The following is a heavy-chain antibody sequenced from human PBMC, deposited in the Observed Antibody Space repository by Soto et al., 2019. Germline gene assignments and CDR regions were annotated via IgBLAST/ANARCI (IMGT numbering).Heavy chain of an antibody. J-gene: IGHJ6*02. V-gene: IGHV3-30-3*01. CDR1: GFTFSAYA. D-gene: IGHD3-3*01. CDR3: ARDPLEWSRNYGMDL. Sequence: QVQLVESGGGVVQPGRSLRLSCVASGFTFSAYAMHWVRQAPGKGLEWVAVISYDGSDKNYADSVKGRFTISRDNSKNTLFLQMNSLRAEDTAVYSCARDPLEWSRNYGMDLWGQGTTVTVSS. CDR2: ISYDGSDK.